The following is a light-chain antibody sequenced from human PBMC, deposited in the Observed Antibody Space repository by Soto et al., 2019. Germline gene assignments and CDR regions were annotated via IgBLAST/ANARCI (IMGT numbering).Light chain of an antibody. CDR1: MSISSY. CDR3: QQSYSIPWT. V-gene: IGKV1-39*01. Sequence: DMQITHSPSSLSASVGDRATITCRGSMSISSYLNWYQQKRGKAPNLLISAASSLEGGGASRLSGSGSGTDFTINITSLQSEDIATYYCQQSYSIPWTFGQGTKVDIK. CDR2: AAS. J-gene: IGKJ1*01.